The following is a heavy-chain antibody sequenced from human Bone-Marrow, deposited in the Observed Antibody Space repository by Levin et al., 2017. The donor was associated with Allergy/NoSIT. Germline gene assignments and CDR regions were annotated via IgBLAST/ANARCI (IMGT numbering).Heavy chain of an antibody. CDR2: INSDGSST. V-gene: IGHV3-74*01. CDR3: ARKDCSAGSCYSSYYYYGMDV. D-gene: IGHD2-15*01. J-gene: IGHJ6*02. Sequence: GESLKISCAASGFTFSNYWMHWVRQAPGRGLVWVSRINSDGSSTDYADSVKGRFTISRDNAKNTLYLQMNGLRAEDTAVYYCARKDCSAGSCYSSYYYYGMDVWGQGTTVTVSS. CDR1: GFTFSNYW.